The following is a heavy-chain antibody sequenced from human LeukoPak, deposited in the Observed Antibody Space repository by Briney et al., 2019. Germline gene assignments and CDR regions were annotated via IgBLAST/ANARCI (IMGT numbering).Heavy chain of an antibody. CDR3: AGYYPSSWPRLYYYYMDV. J-gene: IGHJ6*03. D-gene: IGHD6-13*01. CDR2: IYYSGST. Sequence: PSETLSLTCTVSGGSISSSSYYWGWIRQPPGKGLEWIGSIYYSGSTYYNPSLKSRVTISVDTSKNQFSLKLSSVTAADTAVYYCAGYYPSSWPRLYYYYMDVWGKGTTVTISS. V-gene: IGHV4-39*07. CDR1: GGSISSSSYY.